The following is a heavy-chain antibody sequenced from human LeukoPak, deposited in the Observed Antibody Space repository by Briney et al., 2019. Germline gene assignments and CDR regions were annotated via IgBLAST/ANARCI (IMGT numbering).Heavy chain of an antibody. CDR1: GGSISSISSNNYH. V-gene: IGHV4-39*02. CDR3: AREVGVVTAHGIDV. D-gene: IGHD4-23*01. CDR2: IYYSGST. J-gene: IGHJ6*02. Sequence: ETLSLTCIVSGGSISSISSNNYHWGWIRQPPGKGLEWIGSIYYSGSTYYNPSLKSRVTISVDTSKNQFSLKLSSVTAADTALYYCAREVGVVTAHGIDVWGQGTTVTVSS.